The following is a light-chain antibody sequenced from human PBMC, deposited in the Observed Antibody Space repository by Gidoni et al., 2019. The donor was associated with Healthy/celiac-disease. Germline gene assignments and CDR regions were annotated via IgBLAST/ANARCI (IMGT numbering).Light chain of an antibody. CDR2: AAS. V-gene: IGKV1-39*01. J-gene: IGKJ2*01. CDR1: QSISIY. CDR3: QQSYSTPYT. Sequence: DIQMTQSPSSLSASVGDRFTITCRASQSISIYLNWYQQKPGKAPKLLSYAASSLQSGVPSRFSGSGSGTDFTLTISSLQPEDFATYYCQQSYSTPYTFGQGTKLEIK.